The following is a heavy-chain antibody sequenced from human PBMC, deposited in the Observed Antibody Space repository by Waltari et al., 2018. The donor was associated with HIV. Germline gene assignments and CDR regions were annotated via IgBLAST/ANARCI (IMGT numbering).Heavy chain of an antibody. J-gene: IGHJ3*02. D-gene: IGHD1-1*01. CDR3: ARWGRGTSSANDYSGFDI. CDR1: GGSLSLYH. Sequence: QVQLQQWGVGLLKPSDTLSLTCAVYGGSLSLYHWDWILQSPERGLQWIGEIHHSGRTNYNPSLKSRLTLSVDTSKKQLSLRLTSVAAADTATYYCARWGRGTSSANDYSGFDIWGQGIMVIVSS. V-gene: IGHV4-34*02. CDR2: IHHSGRT.